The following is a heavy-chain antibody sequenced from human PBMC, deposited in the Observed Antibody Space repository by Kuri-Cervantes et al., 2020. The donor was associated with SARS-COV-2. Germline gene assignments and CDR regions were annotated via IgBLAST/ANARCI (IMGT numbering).Heavy chain of an antibody. Sequence: SLKTSCAASGFTFSSYEMNWVRQAPGKGLEWVSYISSSGSTIYYADSVKGRFTIARDNAKTSLYLQMNSLRAEDTADYYCASAPTVALDYWGQGTLVTVSS. CDR2: ISSSGSTI. J-gene: IGHJ4*02. V-gene: IGHV3-48*03. CDR3: ASAPTVALDY. D-gene: IGHD4-23*01. CDR1: GFTFSSYE.